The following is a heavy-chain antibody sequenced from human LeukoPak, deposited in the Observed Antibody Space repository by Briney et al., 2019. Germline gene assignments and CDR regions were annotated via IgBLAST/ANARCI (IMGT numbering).Heavy chain of an antibody. CDR2: TIPILGIA. V-gene: IGHV1-69*04. CDR1: GGTFSSYA. CDR3: AREQQLVLDY. Sequence: SVKVSCKASGGTFSSYAISWVRQAPGQGLEWMGRTIPILGIANYAQKFQGRVTITADKSTSTAYMELSSLRSEDTAVYYCAREQQLVLDYWGQGTLVTVSS. J-gene: IGHJ4*02. D-gene: IGHD6-13*01.